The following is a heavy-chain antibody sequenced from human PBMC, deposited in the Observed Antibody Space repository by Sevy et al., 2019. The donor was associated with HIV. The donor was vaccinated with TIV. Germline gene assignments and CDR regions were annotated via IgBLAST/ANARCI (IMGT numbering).Heavy chain of an antibody. CDR2: IYYSGTT. CDR3: ARTYFGSESYSAFDI. Sequence: SETLSLTCAVSGDSISRSNFYWGWIRQPPGKGLEWIGNIYYSGTTYSNPSLESRVTMSIDTSNNQFSLNLSSVIAADTALYYCARTYFGSESYSAFDIWGQRTMVTVSS. D-gene: IGHD3-10*01. CDR1: GDSISRSNFY. V-gene: IGHV4-39*01. J-gene: IGHJ3*02.